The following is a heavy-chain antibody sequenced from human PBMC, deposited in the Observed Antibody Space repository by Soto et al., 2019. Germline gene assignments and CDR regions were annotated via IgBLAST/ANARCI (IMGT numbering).Heavy chain of an antibody. Sequence: QVQLVQSGAEVKKPGASVKVSCKASGYTFTSHGISWVRQAPGQGLEWMGWISAKNGYTNDAQKLHVRVTDTTDTTTSIRDMVLRSMRAEATGFSDFPKIVRGFNIDHNHNMYVWGQGTRVTDSS. D-gene: IGHD3-10*02. CDR1: GYTFTSHG. CDR2: ISAKNGYT. V-gene: IGHV1-18*01. CDR3: PKIVRGFNIDHNHNMYV. J-gene: IGHJ6*02.